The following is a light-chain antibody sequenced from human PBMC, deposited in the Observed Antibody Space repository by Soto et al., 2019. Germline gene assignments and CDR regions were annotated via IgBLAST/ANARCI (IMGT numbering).Light chain of an antibody. J-gene: IGKJ4*01. Sequence: EILLTQSPATLSFYLGAGATLSCRASQSVGNYLAWYQQKRGQAPRLLFYGASSRAAGIPARFSGSGSGTDFALTISSLEPEDFAVYYCQQGKTFGGGTKVDIK. CDR1: QSVGNY. CDR3: QQGKT. CDR2: GAS. V-gene: IGKV3-11*01.